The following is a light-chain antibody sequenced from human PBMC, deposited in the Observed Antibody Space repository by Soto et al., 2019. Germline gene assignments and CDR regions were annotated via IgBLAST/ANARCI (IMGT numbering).Light chain of an antibody. CDR1: SSDIGGYNY. CDR2: EVT. CDR3: SSYTSRSTLYV. V-gene: IGLV2-14*01. J-gene: IGLJ1*01. Sequence: QSALTQPASVSGSPGQSITVSCTGTSSDIGGYNYVSWYQQHPGKAPKLMVYEVTNRPSGVSDRFSGSKSGNTASLTNSGLQADDEGYYYCSSYTSRSTLYVFGTGTKLTVL.